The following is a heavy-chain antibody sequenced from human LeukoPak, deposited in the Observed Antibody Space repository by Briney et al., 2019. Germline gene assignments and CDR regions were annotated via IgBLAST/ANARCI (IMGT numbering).Heavy chain of an antibody. CDR2: VDYSGST. Sequence: SETLSLTCAVYGESFSGYYWNWIRQPPGKGLEWIGSVDYSGSTYYDPSLKSRVTISVDTSKNQFSLRLSSVTAADTAVYYCARVVVGATTGRGRFDYWGQGTLVTVSS. V-gene: IGHV4-34*01. J-gene: IGHJ4*02. CDR1: GESFSGYY. CDR3: ARVVVGATTGRGRFDY. D-gene: IGHD1-26*01.